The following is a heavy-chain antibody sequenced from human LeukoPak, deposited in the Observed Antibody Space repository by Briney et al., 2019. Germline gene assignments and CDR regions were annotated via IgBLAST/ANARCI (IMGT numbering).Heavy chain of an antibody. D-gene: IGHD3-9*01. J-gene: IGHJ4*02. V-gene: IGHV3-21*01. CDR3: ASELRYFDWLSTPYFDY. Sequence: PGGSLRLSCAASGFTVSSNYMSWVRQAPGKGLEWVSSISSSSSYIYYADSVKGRFTISRDNAKNSLYLQMNSLRAEDTAVYYCASELRYFDWLSTPYFDYWGQGTLVTVSS. CDR1: GFTVSSNY. CDR2: ISSSSSYI.